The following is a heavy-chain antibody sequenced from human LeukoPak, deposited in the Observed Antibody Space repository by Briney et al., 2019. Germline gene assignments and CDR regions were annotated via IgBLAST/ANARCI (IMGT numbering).Heavy chain of an antibody. V-gene: IGHV1-69*06. CDR1: GGTFSSYA. Sequence: GASVKVSCKASGGTFSSYAISWVRQAPGQGLEWMGGIIPIFGTANYARKFQGRVTITADKSTSTAYMELSSLRSEDTAVYYCATLQQLVRSYYYYMDVWGKGTTVTVSS. CDR2: IIPIFGTA. CDR3: ATLQQLVRSYYYYMDV. D-gene: IGHD6-13*01. J-gene: IGHJ6*03.